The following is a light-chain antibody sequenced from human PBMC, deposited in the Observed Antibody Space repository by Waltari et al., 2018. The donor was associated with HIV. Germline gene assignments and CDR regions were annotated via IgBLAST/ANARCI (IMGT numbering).Light chain of an antibody. J-gene: IGLJ2*01. CDR2: EVN. Sequence: QSALTQPPSASGPPGQTVTLSCTAPRSDIGRYEFDSWYQLQPDKVPKLIIYEVNKRPSGIPDRFSGSKSYNTASLTVSGLQTDDEAVYYCSSYASNNTFVVFGGGTRLTVL. CDR3: SSYASNNTFVV. V-gene: IGLV2-8*01. CDR1: RSDIGRYEF.